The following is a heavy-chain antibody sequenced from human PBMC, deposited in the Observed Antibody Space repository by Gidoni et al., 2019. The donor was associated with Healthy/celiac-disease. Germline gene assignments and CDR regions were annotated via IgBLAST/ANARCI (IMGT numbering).Heavy chain of an antibody. J-gene: IGHJ4*02. CDR1: GFTFRSYA. CDR3: AKVAYDFWSGYPLVDY. CDR2: ISGSGGST. Sequence: EVQLVESVGGLVQPGGSLRLSCAASGFTFRSYAMSWVRQAPGKGLEWVSAISGSGGSTYYADSVKVRFTISRDNTKNTLYRQMNSLRAEDTAVYYCAKVAYDFWSGYPLVDYWGQGTLVTVSS. V-gene: IGHV3-23*04. D-gene: IGHD3-3*01.